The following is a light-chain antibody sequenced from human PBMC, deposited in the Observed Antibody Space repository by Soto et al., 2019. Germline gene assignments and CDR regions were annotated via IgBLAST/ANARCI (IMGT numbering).Light chain of an antibody. CDR1: SSNIGSNY. CDR2: RNN. J-gene: IGLJ1*01. V-gene: IGLV1-47*01. Sequence: QSVLTQTPSASGTPGQRVTISCSGSSSNIGSNYVYWYQQLPGTAPKLLIHRNNQRPSGVPDRFSGSKSGTSASLAISGLRSEDEADYYCAAWDDNLSGRYVFGTGTKLTVL. CDR3: AAWDDNLSGRYV.